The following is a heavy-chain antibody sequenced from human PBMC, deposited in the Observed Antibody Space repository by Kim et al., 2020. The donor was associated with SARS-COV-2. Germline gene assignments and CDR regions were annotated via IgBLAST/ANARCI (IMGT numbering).Heavy chain of an antibody. V-gene: IGHV3-64*01. Sequence: GGSLRLSCAASGFTFSSYAMHWVRQAPGKGLEYVSAISSNGGSTYYANSVKGRFTISRDNSKNTLYLQMGSLRAEDMAVYYCARTRSKAVAGTALDYWG. CDR2: ISSNGGST. CDR3: ARTRSKAVAGTALDY. J-gene: IGHJ4*01. D-gene: IGHD6-19*01. CDR1: GFTFSSYA.